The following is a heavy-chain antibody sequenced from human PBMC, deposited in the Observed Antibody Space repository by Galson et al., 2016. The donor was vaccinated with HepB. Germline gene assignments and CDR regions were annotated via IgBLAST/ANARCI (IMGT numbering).Heavy chain of an antibody. CDR3: ARDRTARAALDL. J-gene: IGHJ5*02. CDR2: ISNSGVNT. CDR1: GFSFSNYW. D-gene: IGHD6-13*01. V-gene: IGHV3-11*06. Sequence: SLRLSCAASGFSFSNYWMSWVRQAPGKGLEWVAYISNSGVNTHYAGSVNGRFTISRDNAKNSLFLQMNSLRAEDTAVYHCARDRTARAALDLWGQGTLVTVSS.